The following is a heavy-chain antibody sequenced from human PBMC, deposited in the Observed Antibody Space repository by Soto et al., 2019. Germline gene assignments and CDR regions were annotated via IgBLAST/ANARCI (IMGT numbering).Heavy chain of an antibody. CDR1: GFTFSAFG. Sequence: EVQLLESGGGLVQPGGSLRLSCAASGFTFSAFGMSWVRQAPGKGLEWVSAISGSGGSTYYADSVKGRFTISRDNSKNTLYLQMNSLRAEDSAVYYCAKNSRLGYDNSGFDIWGQGTMVTVSS. D-gene: IGHD3-22*01. V-gene: IGHV3-23*01. J-gene: IGHJ3*02. CDR3: AKNSRLGYDNSGFDI. CDR2: ISGSGGST.